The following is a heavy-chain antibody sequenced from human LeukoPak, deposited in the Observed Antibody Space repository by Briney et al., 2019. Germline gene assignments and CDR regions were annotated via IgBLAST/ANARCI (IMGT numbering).Heavy chain of an antibody. D-gene: IGHD3-16*01. V-gene: IGHV1-46*01. CDR2: INPSGGST. J-gene: IGHJ4*02. Sequence: ASVKVSCKASGYTFTSYYMHWVRQAPGQGLEWMGIINPSGGSTSYAQKFQGRVTMTRDMSTSTVYMELSRLRSDDTAVYYCARLYDYVWGSYNHYFDYWGQGTLVTVSS. CDR3: ARLYDYVWGSYNHYFDY. CDR1: GYTFTSYY.